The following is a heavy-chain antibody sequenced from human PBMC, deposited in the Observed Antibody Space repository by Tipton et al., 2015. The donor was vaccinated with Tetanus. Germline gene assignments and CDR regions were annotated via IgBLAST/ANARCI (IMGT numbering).Heavy chain of an antibody. V-gene: IGHV5-51*01. CDR1: GYSFNIYW. CDR3: ARRLGPYTGDQIWHFDL. CDR2: IYPGDSDT. D-gene: IGHD7-27*01. J-gene: IGHJ2*01. Sequence: VQLVQSGAEVKKAGESLKISCKGSGYSFNIYWIAWVRQMPGKGLEWMGIIYPGDSDTTYSPSFEGQVTISADKSISTAYLQWNNLKASDTAMYYCARRLGPYTGDQIWHFDLWGRGTMVTVSS.